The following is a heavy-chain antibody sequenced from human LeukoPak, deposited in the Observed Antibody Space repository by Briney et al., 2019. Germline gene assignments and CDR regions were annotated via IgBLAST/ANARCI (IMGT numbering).Heavy chain of an antibody. J-gene: IGHJ4*02. CDR1: GDSITGYY. CDR2: IIHSGRP. Sequence: PSETLSLTCSVSGDSITGYYWGWIRQPPGKGLQWIGEIIHSGRPNYNPSLKSRVTISVDTSKNQFSLNLSSVTAADTAVYYCARGSRKAYFDYWGQGTLVTVSS. V-gene: IGHV4-34*01. D-gene: IGHD1-14*01. CDR3: ARGSRKAYFDY.